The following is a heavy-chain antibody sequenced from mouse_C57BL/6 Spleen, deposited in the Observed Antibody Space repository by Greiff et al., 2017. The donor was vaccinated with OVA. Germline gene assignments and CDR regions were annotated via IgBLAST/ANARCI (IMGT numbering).Heavy chain of an antibody. J-gene: IGHJ1*03. V-gene: IGHV1-52*01. CDR1: GYTFTSYW. CDR3: ARHYGSYWYFDV. D-gene: IGHD1-1*01. CDR2: IDPSDSET. Sequence: QVQLQQPGAELVRPGSSVKLSCKASGYTFTSYWMHWVKQRPIQGLEWIGNIDPSDSETHYNQKFKDKATLTVDKSSSTAYMQLSSLTSEDSAVYYCARHYGSYWYFDVWGTGTTVTVSS.